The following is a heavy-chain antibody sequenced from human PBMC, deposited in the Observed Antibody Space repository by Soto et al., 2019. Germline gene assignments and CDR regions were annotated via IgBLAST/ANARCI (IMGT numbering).Heavy chain of an antibody. J-gene: IGHJ4*02. CDR3: ARDLIMTTSVFDY. CDR2: ISSSSSYI. V-gene: IGHV3-21*01. D-gene: IGHD2-2*01. Sequence: GGSLRLSCAASGFTFSSYSMNWVRQAPGKGLEWVSSISSSSSYIYYADSVKGRFTISRDNAKNSLYLQMNSLRAEDTAVYYCARDLIMTTSVFDYWGQGTLVTVSS. CDR1: GFTFSSYS.